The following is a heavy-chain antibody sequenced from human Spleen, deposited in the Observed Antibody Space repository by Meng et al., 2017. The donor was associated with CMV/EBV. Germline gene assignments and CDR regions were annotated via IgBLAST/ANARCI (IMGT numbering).Heavy chain of an antibody. D-gene: IGHD2-15*01. CDR3: ARVKRYCTGGSCSSTGYYGMDV. CDR2: IHPHRGDT. Sequence: ASVKVSCKASGYTFTAHYFHWVRQAPGQGLEWMGWIHPHRGDTNYAQQFQGRVTMTGDTSITTAYMELSRLRSDDMAVYYCARVKRYCTGGSCSSTGYYGMDVWGQGTTVTVSS. J-gene: IGHJ6*02. CDR1: GYTFTAHY. V-gene: IGHV1-2*02.